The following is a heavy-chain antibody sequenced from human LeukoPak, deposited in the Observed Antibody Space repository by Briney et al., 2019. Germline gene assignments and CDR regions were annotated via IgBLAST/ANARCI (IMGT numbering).Heavy chain of an antibody. CDR2: IRYDGSDK. D-gene: IGHD6-19*01. J-gene: IGHJ4*02. CDR3: AKNGYNIGWAFDY. Sequence: GGSLRLSCAASRFTFSIYGMQWVRQAPGKGLEWVAFIRYDGSDKYYADSVKGRFTISRDNSKNTLYLQMSGLRVEDTAVYYCAKNGYNIGWAFDYWGQGTLVTISS. V-gene: IGHV3-30*02. CDR1: RFTFSIYG.